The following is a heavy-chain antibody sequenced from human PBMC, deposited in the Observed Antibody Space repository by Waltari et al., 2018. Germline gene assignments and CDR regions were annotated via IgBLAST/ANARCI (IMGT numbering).Heavy chain of an antibody. D-gene: IGHD6-6*01. CDR1: GGSFSGFY. V-gene: IGHV4-34*01. CDR3: ARANGGMAARKNKYNWFDP. Sequence: QVQLQQWGAGLLKPSETLSLTCAVYGGSFSGFYWSWIRQPPGKGLEWIGESNHSGRTNSSPSLKSRVTLSGDTSKNQFSLKLSSVTAADTAVYFCARANGGMAARKNKYNWFDPWGQGTLVTVSS. J-gene: IGHJ5*02. CDR2: SNHSGRT.